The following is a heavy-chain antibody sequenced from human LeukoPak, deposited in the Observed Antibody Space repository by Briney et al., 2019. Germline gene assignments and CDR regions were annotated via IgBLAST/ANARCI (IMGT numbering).Heavy chain of an antibody. CDR1: GGSIRSYY. CDR2: IYYSGST. D-gene: IGHD5-24*01. CDR3: ARVQFSYHGIHT. V-gene: IGHV4-59*01. Sequence: SETLSHTRTVSGGSIRSYYSSCVRQPPGKGLEWIGYIYYSGSTNYNPSLKSRVTISVDTSKNQFSLKLSSVTAADTAVYYCARVQFSYHGIHTWGPGTTVTVSS. J-gene: IGHJ6*02.